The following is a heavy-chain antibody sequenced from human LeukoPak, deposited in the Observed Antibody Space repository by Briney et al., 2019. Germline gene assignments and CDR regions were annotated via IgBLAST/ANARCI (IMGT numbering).Heavy chain of an antibody. V-gene: IGHV3-48*03. CDR1: GFTFSSYE. D-gene: IGHD6-6*01. Sequence: GGSLTLSCAASGFTFSSYEMNWVRQAPGKGLEWVSYISSSGSTIYYADSVKGRFTISRDNAKNSLYLQMNSLRAEDTAVYYCARGSIAANHPDYWGQGTLVTVSS. CDR3: ARGSIAANHPDY. J-gene: IGHJ4*02. CDR2: ISSSGSTI.